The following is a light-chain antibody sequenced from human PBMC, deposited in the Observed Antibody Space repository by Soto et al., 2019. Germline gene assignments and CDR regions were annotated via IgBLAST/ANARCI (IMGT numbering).Light chain of an antibody. CDR2: GAF. CDR3: QHYPNPPWT. J-gene: IGKJ1*01. CDR1: QSVSSRY. V-gene: IGKV3-20*01. Sequence: EVVLTQSPGTLSLSEGERATLSCRASQSVSSRYLAWYQQKPGQAPRLLIYGAFSRATGIPDRFSGGGSGTDFSLTISKLDPHDFAVYYCQHYPNPPWTFGQGTKVEIK.